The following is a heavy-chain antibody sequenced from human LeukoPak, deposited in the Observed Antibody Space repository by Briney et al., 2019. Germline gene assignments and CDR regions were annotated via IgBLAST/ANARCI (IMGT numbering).Heavy chain of an antibody. CDR2: ILSNGNA. D-gene: IGHD6-19*01. Sequence: SETLSLTCTVSRGSIINYYWSWIRQPAGKGLDWIGLILSNGNANYNPSLKRRITTSVDTSKHQFSLELSSVTAADTAVDYCARDGPFSSGWYREVYFDYWGQGILVTVSS. V-gene: IGHV4-4*07. CDR1: RGSIINYY. J-gene: IGHJ4*02. CDR3: ARDGPFSSGWYREVYFDY.